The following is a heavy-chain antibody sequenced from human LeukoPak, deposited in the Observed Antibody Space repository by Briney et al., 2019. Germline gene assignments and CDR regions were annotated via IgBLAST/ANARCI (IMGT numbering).Heavy chain of an antibody. V-gene: IGHV4-38-2*02. CDR2: ICHSGSA. D-gene: IGHD3-9*01. CDR3: ARVNYDILTGYLDY. Sequence: SETLSLTCTVSGYSISSGYYWGWIRQPPGKGLEWIGSICHSGSAYYNPSLKSRVTISVDTSKNQFSLKLSSVTAADTAVYYCARVNYDILTGYLDYWGQGTLVTVSS. J-gene: IGHJ4*02. CDR1: GYSISSGYY.